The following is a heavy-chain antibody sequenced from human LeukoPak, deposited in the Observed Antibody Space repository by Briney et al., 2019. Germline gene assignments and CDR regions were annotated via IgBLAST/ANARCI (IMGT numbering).Heavy chain of an antibody. CDR1: GGSFSGYY. D-gene: IGHD5-12*01. Sequence: PSETLSLTCAVYGGSFSGYYWSWIRQPPGKGLEWIGEINHSGSTNYNPSLKSRVTISVDTSKNQFSLKLSSVTAADTAVYYCAGGRGYSGYDFNSSGYYHFDYWGQGTLVTVSP. CDR2: INHSGST. V-gene: IGHV4-34*01. J-gene: IGHJ4*02. CDR3: AGGRGYSGYDFNSSGYYHFDY.